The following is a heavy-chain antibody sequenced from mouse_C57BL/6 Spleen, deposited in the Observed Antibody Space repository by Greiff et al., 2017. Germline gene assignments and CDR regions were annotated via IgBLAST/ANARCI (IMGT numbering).Heavy chain of an antibody. D-gene: IGHD1-1*01. Sequence: QVQLKESGAELVKPGASVKMSCKASGYTFTSYWITWVKQRPGQGLEWIGDIYPGSGSTNYNEKFKSKATLTVDTSSSTAYMQLSSLTSEDSAVYYCARESIYYYGSSYGWFAYWGQGTLVTVSA. CDR3: ARESIYYYGSSYGWFAY. J-gene: IGHJ3*01. V-gene: IGHV1-55*01. CDR1: GYTFTSYW. CDR2: IYPGSGST.